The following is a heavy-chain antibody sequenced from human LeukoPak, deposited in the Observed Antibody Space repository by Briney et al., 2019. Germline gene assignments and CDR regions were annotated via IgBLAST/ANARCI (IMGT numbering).Heavy chain of an antibody. CDR2: VIPIFGTA. J-gene: IGHJ6*02. D-gene: IGHD3-3*01. Sequence: EASVKVSCKASGGTFSSYAISWVRQAPGQGLEWMGGVIPIFGTANYAQKFQGRVTITADESTSTAYMELSSLRSEDTAVYYCARDFWSGYYYYYGMDVWGQGTTVTVSS. CDR1: GGTFSSYA. CDR3: ARDFWSGYYYYYGMDV. V-gene: IGHV1-69*13.